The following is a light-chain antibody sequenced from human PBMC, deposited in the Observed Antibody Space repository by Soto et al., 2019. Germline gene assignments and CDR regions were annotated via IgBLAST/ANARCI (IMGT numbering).Light chain of an antibody. J-gene: IGKJ2*01. CDR2: DAS. CDR1: QSVSSY. V-gene: IGKV3-11*01. Sequence: EIVLTQSPATLSLSPGERATLSCRASQSVSSYLVWYQQKPGQAPRLLIYDASNRATGIPARFSGSGSGTDFTLTISSLEPEDFAVYYCQQGSSSPPYTFGQGTKLEIK. CDR3: QQGSSSPPYT.